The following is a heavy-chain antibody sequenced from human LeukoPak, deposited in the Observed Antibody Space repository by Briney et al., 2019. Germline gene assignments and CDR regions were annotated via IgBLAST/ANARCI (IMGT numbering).Heavy chain of an antibody. CDR1: GGTFSRHA. Sequence: SVTVSCTASGGTFSRHAISWVRQAPGRGLEWMGGIIPIFGTANYAQKFQGRVTITADESTSTAYMELSSLRSEDTAVYYCARRHIAVAAYYFDYWGQGTLVTVSS. V-gene: IGHV1-69*13. D-gene: IGHD6-19*01. J-gene: IGHJ4*02. CDR2: IIPIFGTA. CDR3: ARRHIAVAAYYFDY.